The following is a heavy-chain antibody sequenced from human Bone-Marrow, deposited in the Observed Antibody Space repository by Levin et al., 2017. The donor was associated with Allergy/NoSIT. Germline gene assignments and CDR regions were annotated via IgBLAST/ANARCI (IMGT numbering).Heavy chain of an antibody. V-gene: IGHV1-2*02. J-gene: IGHJ4*02. CDR2: INPNSGGT. CDR3: ARDLVRGVIITNEEAD. CDR1: GYTFTGYY. D-gene: IGHD3-10*01. Sequence: ASVKVSCKASGYTFTGYYMHWVRQAPGQGLEWMGWINPNSGGTNYAQKFQGRVTMTRDTSISTAYMELSRLRSDDTAVYYCARDLVRGVIITNEEADWGQGTLVTVSS.